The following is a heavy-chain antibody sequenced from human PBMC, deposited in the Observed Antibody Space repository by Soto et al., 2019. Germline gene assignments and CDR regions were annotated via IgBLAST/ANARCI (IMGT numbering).Heavy chain of an antibody. D-gene: IGHD5-12*01. CDR2: TYYRSKWYN. Sequence: SQTLSLTCVISGDSVSSNSAAWNWIRQSPSRGLEWLGRTYYRSKWYNDYAVSVKSRITINPDTSKNQFSLQLNSVTPEDTAVYYCARQISFYSGYDYYYGMDVWGQGTTVTVSS. CDR1: GDSVSSNSAA. V-gene: IGHV6-1*01. CDR3: ARQISFYSGYDYYYGMDV. J-gene: IGHJ6*02.